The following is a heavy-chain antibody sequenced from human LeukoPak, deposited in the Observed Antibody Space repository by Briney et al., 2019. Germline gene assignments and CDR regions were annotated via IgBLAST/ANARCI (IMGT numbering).Heavy chain of an antibody. CDR2: ISSSSSYI. V-gene: IGHV3-21*01. D-gene: IGHD6-13*01. Sequence: PGGSLRLSCAASGFTFSTYDMSWVRQAPGKGLEWVSSISSSSSYIYYADSVKGRFTISRDNAKNSLYLQMNSLRAEDTAVYYCASNPPAAESYWGQGTLVTVSS. CDR3: ASNPPAAESY. CDR1: GFTFSTYD. J-gene: IGHJ4*02.